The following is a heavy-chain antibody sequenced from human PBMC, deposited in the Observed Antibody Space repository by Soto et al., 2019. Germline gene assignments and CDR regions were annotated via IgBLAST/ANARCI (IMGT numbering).Heavy chain of an antibody. V-gene: IGHV3-30*18. CDR1: GFTFSDYA. CDR2: VSHDGRNT. CDR3: AKGGRQWLVTSDFIY. D-gene: IGHD6-19*01. Sequence: VQLVESGGGVVQPGRSLRLSCAASGFTFSDYAMHWVRQAPGKGLEWVAVVSHDGRNTHYADSVKGRVTISSDSSKKTVSLELNSLRAEDTAVYYCAKGGRQWLVTSDFIYWGQGALVTVSS. J-gene: IGHJ4*02.